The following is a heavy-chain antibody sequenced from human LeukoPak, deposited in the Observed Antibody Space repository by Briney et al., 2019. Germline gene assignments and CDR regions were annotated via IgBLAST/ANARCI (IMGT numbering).Heavy chain of an antibody. V-gene: IGHV3-7*01. CDR1: GFSFKDYW. D-gene: IGHD3-22*01. CDR3: ARLAGRYDSSGYYYFDY. Sequence: GGSLRLSCAASGFSFKDYWMSWVRQAPGKGLEWVADITPDGSGKTYVDSVKGRFTISRDNAKNSLYLQMNSLRAEDTAVYYCARLAGRYDSSGYYYFDYWGQGTLVTVSS. J-gene: IGHJ4*02. CDR2: ITPDGSGK.